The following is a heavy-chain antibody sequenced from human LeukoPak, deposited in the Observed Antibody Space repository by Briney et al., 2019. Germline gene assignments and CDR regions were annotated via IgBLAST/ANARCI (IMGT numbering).Heavy chain of an antibody. Sequence: GGSLRLSCAASGFTFSSYGMHWVRQAPGKGLEWVAFIRYDGSNKYYADSVKGRFTISRDNSKNTLYLQMNSLRAEDTAVYYCAKSPEALLVGYYFDYWGQGTLVTVSS. CDR1: GFTFSSYG. CDR2: IRYDGSNK. V-gene: IGHV3-30*02. CDR3: AKSPEALLVGYYFDY. D-gene: IGHD3-10*01. J-gene: IGHJ4*02.